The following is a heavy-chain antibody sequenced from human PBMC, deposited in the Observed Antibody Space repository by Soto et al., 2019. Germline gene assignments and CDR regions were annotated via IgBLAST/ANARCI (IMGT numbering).Heavy chain of an antibody. V-gene: IGHV3-23*01. J-gene: IGHJ4*02. CDR3: AKESQETYFDY. Sequence: GGALRLSCAASGVPFSIYAMSWVRQAPGKGLEWVSAISGSGGSTYYADSVKGRFTISRDNSKNTLYLQMNSLRAEDTAVYYCAKESQETYFDYWGQGTLVTVSS. CDR2: ISGSGGST. CDR1: GVPFSIYA.